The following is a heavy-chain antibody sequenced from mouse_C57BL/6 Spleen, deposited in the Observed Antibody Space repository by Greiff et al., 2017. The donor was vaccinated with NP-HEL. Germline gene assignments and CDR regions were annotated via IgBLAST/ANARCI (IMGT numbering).Heavy chain of an antibody. CDR3: ARKGGLDNFDY. V-gene: IGHV1-81*01. CDR2: IYPRSGKT. J-gene: IGHJ2*01. Sequence: QVQLQQSGAELARPGDSVKLSCKASGYTFTSYGISWVKQRTGQGLEWIGEIYPRSGKTYYNEKFNGKATLTADNSSSTEYKELRSLTSEDSAVYICARKGGLDNFDYWGQGTTLTVSS. CDR1: GYTFTSYG.